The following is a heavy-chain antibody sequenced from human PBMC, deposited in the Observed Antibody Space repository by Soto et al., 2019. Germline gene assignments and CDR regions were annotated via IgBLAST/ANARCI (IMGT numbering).Heavy chain of an antibody. CDR1: GFTFTIYS. CDR2: ISSTTHYI. CDR3: ARESEDLTSNFDY. Sequence: PGGSLRLSCAASGFTFTIYSMNWVRQAPGKGLEWVSSISSTTHYIYYADSMRGRFTISRDNAKNAVYLEMNSLRAEDTAVYYCARESEDLTSNFDYWGQGTLVTVSS. V-gene: IGHV3-21*06. J-gene: IGHJ4*02.